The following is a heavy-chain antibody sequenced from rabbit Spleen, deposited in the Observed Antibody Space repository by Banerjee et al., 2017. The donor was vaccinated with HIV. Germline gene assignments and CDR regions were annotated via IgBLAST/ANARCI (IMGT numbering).Heavy chain of an antibody. J-gene: IGHJ6*01. CDR1: GFSLNSGYD. CDR3: ARDTSSSFSSYGMDL. CDR2: SYAGSSGST. D-gene: IGHD1-1*01. V-gene: IGHV1S40*01. Sequence: QSLEESGGGLVKPGASLTLTCKASGFSLNSGYDMCWVRQAPGKGLEWIACSYAGSSGSTYSAIWAKGRFTISKTSSTTVTLQMTSLTVADTATYFCARDTSSSFSSYGMDLWGPGTLVTVS.